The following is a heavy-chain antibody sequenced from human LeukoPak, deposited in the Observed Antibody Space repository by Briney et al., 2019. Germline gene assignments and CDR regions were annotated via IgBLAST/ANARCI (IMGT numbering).Heavy chain of an antibody. CDR1: GFTFSDYY. CDR3: AAGRSGVFDY. D-gene: IGHD3-3*01. J-gene: IGHJ4*02. CDR2: IYSGGGT. V-gene: IGHV3-53*01. Sequence: PGGSLRLSCAASGFTFSDYYMSWIRQAPGKGLEWVSVIYSGGGTYYADSVKGRSTISRDNSKNTLYFQMNSLRAEDTAVYYCAAGRSGVFDYWGQGTLVTVSS.